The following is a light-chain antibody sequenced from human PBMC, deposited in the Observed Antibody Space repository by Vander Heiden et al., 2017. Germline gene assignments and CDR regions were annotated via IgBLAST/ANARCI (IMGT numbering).Light chain of an antibody. CDR2: LGS. Sequence: DIVMTQSQLSLPVTPGEPASISCRSSQSLLHSNGYNYLDWYLQKPGQSPQLLIYLGSNRASGVPDRFSGSGSGTDFTLRISRVEAEDVGFYYCMQALQTPITFGQGTRLEIK. CDR3: MQALQTPIT. J-gene: IGKJ5*01. CDR1: QSLLHSNGYNY. V-gene: IGKV2-28*01.